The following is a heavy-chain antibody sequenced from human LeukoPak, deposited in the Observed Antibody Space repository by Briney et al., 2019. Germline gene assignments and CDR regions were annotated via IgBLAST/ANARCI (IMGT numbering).Heavy chain of an antibody. J-gene: IGHJ4*02. D-gene: IGHD3/OR15-3a*01. CDR3: ARGTGTGWRFDF. V-gene: IGHV3-NL1*01. CDR1: GFTFSTYA. CDR2: IYSGGST. Sequence: GGSLRLPCVASGFTFSTYAMHWVRQAPGKGLEWVSVIYSGGSTYYADSVKGRFTISRDNAKNSVYLQMNSLRDDDTAVYYCARGTGTGWRFDFWGQGTLVTVSS.